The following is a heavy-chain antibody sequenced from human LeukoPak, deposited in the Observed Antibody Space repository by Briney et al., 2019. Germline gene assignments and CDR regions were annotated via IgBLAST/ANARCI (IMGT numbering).Heavy chain of an antibody. J-gene: IGHJ5*02. V-gene: IGHV4-59*01. D-gene: IGHD3-10*01. CDR3: ARGGGSGRGNWFDP. CDR2: IYYSGST. Sequence: SETLSLTCTVSGGSISPYYWSWIRQPPGKGLEWIGYIYYSGSTNYNPSLKSRVTISVDTSKSQFSLKLTSVTAADTAVYYCARGGGSGRGNWFDPWGQGSLVIVSS. CDR1: GGSISPYY.